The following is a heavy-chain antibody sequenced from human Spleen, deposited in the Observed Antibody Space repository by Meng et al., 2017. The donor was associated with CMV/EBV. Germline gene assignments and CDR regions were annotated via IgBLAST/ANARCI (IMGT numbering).Heavy chain of an antibody. CDR2: VNSDGSST. V-gene: IGHV3-74*01. CDR3: AKDNWDSGSYSDY. Sequence: GGSLRLSCAASGFTFSSYWMHWVRQGPGKGLVWVSRVNSDGSSTNYADSVKGRFTISRDNAKNTLYLQMNSLRAEDTAVYYCAKDNWDSGSYSDYWGKGTLVTVSS. CDR1: GFTFSSYW. D-gene: IGHD1-26*01. J-gene: IGHJ4*02.